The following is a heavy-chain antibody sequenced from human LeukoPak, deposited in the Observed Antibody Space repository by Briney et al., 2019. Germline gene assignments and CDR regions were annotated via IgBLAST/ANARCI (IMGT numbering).Heavy chain of an antibody. CDR2: ISGSGGNT. D-gene: IGHD3-10*01. CDR1: GFTFSSYD. J-gene: IGHJ6*02. V-gene: IGHV3-23*01. Sequence: GGSLRLSCAASGFTFSSYDMSWVRQAPGKGLEWVSLISGSGGNTYYADSVKGRSTISRDNSKNTLYLQMNSLKTEDTAVYYCTIPGDYGSGSYYSYGMDVWGQGTTVTVSS. CDR3: TIPGDYGSGSYYSYGMDV.